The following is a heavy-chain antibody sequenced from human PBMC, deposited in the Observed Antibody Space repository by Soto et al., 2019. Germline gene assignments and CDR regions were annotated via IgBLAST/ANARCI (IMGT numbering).Heavy chain of an antibody. V-gene: IGHV1-2*02. D-gene: IGHD3-22*01. CDR1: GYTFNDYY. J-gene: IGHJ4*02. CDR2: IKPNSGDT. Sequence: ASVKVSCKASGYTFNDYYLHWVRQAPGQGLEWMGSIKPNSGDTDYSQTFQGRVTMTRDTSIRTAYMEVAGLRSDDTAVYYCARHRFSSGGDYFDYWGQGTLVTVSS. CDR3: ARHRFSSGGDYFDY.